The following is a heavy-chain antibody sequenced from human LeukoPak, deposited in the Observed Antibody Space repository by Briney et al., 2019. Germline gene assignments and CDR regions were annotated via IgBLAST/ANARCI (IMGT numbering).Heavy chain of an antibody. CDR3: ARVSFQSPSRGVRSYYFDY. CDR2: IYTSGST. D-gene: IGHD3-10*01. CDR1: GGSISSYY. Sequence: SETLSLTCTVSGGSISSYYWSWIRQPAGKGLEWIGRIYTSGSTNYNPSLKSRVTMSVDTFKNQFSLKLSSVTAADTAVYYCARVSFQSPSRGVRSYYFDYWGQGTLVTVSS. V-gene: IGHV4-4*07. J-gene: IGHJ4*02.